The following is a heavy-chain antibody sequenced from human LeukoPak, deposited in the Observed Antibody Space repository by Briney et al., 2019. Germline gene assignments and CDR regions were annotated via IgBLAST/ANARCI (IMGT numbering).Heavy chain of an antibody. V-gene: IGHV3-30-3*01. Sequence: GRSLRLSCAASGFTFSSYAMHWVRQAPGKGLEWVAVISYDGSNKYYADSVKGRFTISRDNSKNTLYLQMNSLRAEDTAVYYCARDLRRFVPPESHYFDYWGQGTLVTVSS. D-gene: IGHD6-6*01. CDR2: ISYDGSNK. J-gene: IGHJ4*02. CDR1: GFTFSSYA. CDR3: ARDLRRFVPPESHYFDY.